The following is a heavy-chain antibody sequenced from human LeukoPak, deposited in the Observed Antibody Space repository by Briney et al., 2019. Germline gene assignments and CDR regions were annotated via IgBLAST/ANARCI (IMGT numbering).Heavy chain of an antibody. J-gene: IGHJ1*01. Sequence: GASVKVSCKASGYTFTSYDINWVRQATGQGLEWMGWMNPNSGNTGYAQKFQGRVTMTRNTSISTAYMELNSLRSEDTAVYYCARGYYDSSGYTDFQHWGQGTLVTVSS. CDR3: ARGYYDSSGYTDFQH. V-gene: IGHV1-8*01. D-gene: IGHD3-22*01. CDR2: MNPNSGNT. CDR1: GYTFTSYD.